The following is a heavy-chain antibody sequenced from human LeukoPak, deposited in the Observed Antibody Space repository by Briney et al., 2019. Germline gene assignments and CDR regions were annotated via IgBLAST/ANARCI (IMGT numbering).Heavy chain of an antibody. CDR2: INWNGGST. CDR3: AREGSGSYYQDGWFDP. J-gene: IGHJ5*02. D-gene: IGHD3-10*01. CDR1: GFTFDDYG. Sequence: PGRSLRLSCAASGFTFDDYGMSWVRQAPGKGLEWVSGINWNGGSTGYADSVKGRFTISRDNAKNSLYLQMNSLRAEDTALYYCAREGSGSYYQDGWFDPWGQGTLVTVSS. V-gene: IGHV3-20*04.